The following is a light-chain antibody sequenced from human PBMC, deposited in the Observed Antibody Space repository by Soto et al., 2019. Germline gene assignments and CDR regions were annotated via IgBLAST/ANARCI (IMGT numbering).Light chain of an antibody. CDR2: DAS. Sequence: EIVLTQSPATLSLSPGERATLSCRASQSVRSYLAWYQQKPGQAPRLLIYDASNRATGIPARFSGGGSGTDFTITISSLEPEDFEVYYCQQRFNWPRFTFGQGTKLEIK. CDR1: QSVRSY. V-gene: IGKV3-11*01. J-gene: IGKJ2*01. CDR3: QQRFNWPRFT.